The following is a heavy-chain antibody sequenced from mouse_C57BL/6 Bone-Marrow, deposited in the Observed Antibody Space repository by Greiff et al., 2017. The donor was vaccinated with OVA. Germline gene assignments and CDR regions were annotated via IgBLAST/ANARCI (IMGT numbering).Heavy chain of an antibody. CDR3: ARRKDEYFDV. V-gene: IGHV4-1*01. CDR1: GVDFSRYW. CDR2: INPDSSTI. Sequence: ATGGVDFSRYWMSWVRRAPGKGLEWIGEINPDSSTINYAPSLKDKFIISRDNAKNTLYLQMSKVRSEDTALYYCARRKDEYFDVWGTGTTVTVSS. J-gene: IGHJ1*03.